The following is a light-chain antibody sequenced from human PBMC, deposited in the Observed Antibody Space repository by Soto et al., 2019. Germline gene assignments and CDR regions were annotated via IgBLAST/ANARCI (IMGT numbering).Light chain of an antibody. CDR3: QQTNSFPLT. CDR1: QSISGY. V-gene: IGKV1-39*01. Sequence: DIQMTQSPSSLSASVGDRVTITCRASQSISGYLNWYQQKPGKDPKLLIYAASSLQSGVPSRFSGSGSGTDFTLTISSLQPEDFATYYCQQTNSFPLTFGGGTKVDIK. CDR2: AAS. J-gene: IGKJ4*01.